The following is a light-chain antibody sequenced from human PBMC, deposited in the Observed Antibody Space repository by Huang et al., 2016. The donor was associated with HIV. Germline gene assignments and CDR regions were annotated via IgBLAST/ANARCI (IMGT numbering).Light chain of an antibody. J-gene: IGKJ2*01. V-gene: IGKV3-20*01. Sequence: EIVLTQSPGTLSLSPGERATLSCMASETVTSGYLALYQQKPGQAPRLLIFGSSTRATGIPDRFTGSGSGTDFPLTITRLEREDFAMYYCQQYGGSPRTFGQGTKLELK. CDR3: QQYGGSPRT. CDR1: ETVTSGY. CDR2: GSS.